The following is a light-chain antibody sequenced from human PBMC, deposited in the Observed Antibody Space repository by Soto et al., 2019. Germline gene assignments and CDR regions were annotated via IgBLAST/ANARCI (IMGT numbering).Light chain of an antibody. Sequence: DIQMTQSPSSLSSSVGDRVTITCRASQDIGKDLGWYQQRPGKAPKRLIYAASSLQSGVPSRFSGSGSGTEFLLTISRLQPEDFATYYCLQHNNYPRAFGQGTKVEI. CDR1: QDIGKD. CDR3: LQHNNYPRA. CDR2: AAS. V-gene: IGKV1-17*01. J-gene: IGKJ1*01.